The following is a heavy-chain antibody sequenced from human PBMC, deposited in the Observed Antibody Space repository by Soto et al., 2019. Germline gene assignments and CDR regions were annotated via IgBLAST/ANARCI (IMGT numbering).Heavy chain of an antibody. J-gene: IGHJ4*02. Sequence: SGTLSLTCAVYGGSFSGYYWSWIRQPPGKGLEWIGEINHSGSTNYNPSLKSRVTISVDTSKNQFSLKLSSVTAADTAVYYCARSSDFWSGYYLYYFDYWGQGTLDTVSS. CDR3: ARSSDFWSGYYLYYFDY. CDR1: GGSFSGYY. V-gene: IGHV4-34*01. CDR2: INHSGST. D-gene: IGHD3-3*01.